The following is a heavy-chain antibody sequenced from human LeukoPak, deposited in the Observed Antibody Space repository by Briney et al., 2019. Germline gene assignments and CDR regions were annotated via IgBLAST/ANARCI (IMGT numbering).Heavy chain of an antibody. Sequence: SETLSLTCTVSDDSISSYYWSGNRQPPGKGLEWIGYIYSSGSTNYNPSLKSRVTMSVDTSKRQFSLKLISVAAADTAVYYCARSRDSSGYRNNWFDPWGQGTLVTVSS. J-gene: IGHJ5*02. CDR1: DDSISSYY. CDR2: IYSSGST. CDR3: ARSRDSSGYRNNWFDP. D-gene: IGHD3-22*01. V-gene: IGHV4-59*01.